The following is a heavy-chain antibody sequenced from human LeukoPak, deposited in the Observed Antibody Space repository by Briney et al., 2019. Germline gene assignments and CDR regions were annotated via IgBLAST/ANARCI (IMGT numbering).Heavy chain of an antibody. CDR2: INQDGSEE. J-gene: IGHJ4*02. Sequence: PGGSLRLSCAASGFTFSSYWMSWVRQAQGKGLEWVANINQDGSEEYYVDSVKGRFTISRDNSKNSLYLQMNSLRAEDTAVYYCVRGGTFHWGQGTVVTVSS. CDR3: VRGGTFH. D-gene: IGHD3-16*01. CDR1: GFTFSSYW. V-gene: IGHV3-7*01.